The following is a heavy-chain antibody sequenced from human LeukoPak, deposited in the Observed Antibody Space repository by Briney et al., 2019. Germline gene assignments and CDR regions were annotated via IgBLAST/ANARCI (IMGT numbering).Heavy chain of an antibody. Sequence: GGSLRLSCAASGSTFSSYAMSWVRQAPGKGLEWVSAISGSGGSTYYADSVKGRFTISRDNSKNTLYLQLNSLTAEDTAMYYCAKDEGRLITNWYRQYWGQGTPVTVSS. V-gene: IGHV3-23*01. J-gene: IGHJ4*02. CDR3: AKDEGRLITNWYRQY. CDR1: GSTFSSYA. CDR2: ISGSGGST. D-gene: IGHD1-1*01.